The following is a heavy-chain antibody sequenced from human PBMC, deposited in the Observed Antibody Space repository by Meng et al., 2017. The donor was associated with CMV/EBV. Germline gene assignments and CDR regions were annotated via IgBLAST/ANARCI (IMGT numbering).Heavy chain of an antibody. D-gene: IGHD2-2*01. J-gene: IGHJ3*02. CDR2: IKQDGSEK. V-gene: IGHV3-7*01. Sequence: LSLTFAASGFTFSSYWMSWVRQAPGKGLEWVANIKQDGSEKYYVDSVKGRFTISRDNAKNSLYLQMNSLRAEDTAVYYCARGIGYCSSTSCDRYAFDIWGQGTMVTVSS. CDR3: ARGIGYCSSTSCDRYAFDI. CDR1: GFTFSSYW.